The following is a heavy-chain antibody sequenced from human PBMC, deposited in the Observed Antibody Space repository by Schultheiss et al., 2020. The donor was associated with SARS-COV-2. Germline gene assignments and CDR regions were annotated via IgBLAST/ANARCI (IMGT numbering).Heavy chain of an antibody. CDR3: AKDWGHTAMVDDAFDI. Sequence: GGSLRLSCAASGFTFSSYAMSWVRQAPGKGLEWVAVIWYDGSNKYYADSVKGRFTISRDNAKNSLYLQMNSLRAEDTAVYYCAKDWGHTAMVDDAFDIWGQGTMVTVSS. V-gene: IGHV3-33*03. CDR2: IWYDGSNK. J-gene: IGHJ3*02. D-gene: IGHD5-18*01. CDR1: GFTFSSYA.